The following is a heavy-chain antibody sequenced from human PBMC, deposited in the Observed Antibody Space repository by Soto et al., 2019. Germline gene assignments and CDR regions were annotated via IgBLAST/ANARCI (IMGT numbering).Heavy chain of an antibody. CDR3: ATLPPRIVVVMTDLPT. CDR1: GGSISSSDYY. D-gene: IGHD2-15*01. J-gene: IGHJ5*02. CDR2: IYYSGST. V-gene: IGHV4-39*02. Sequence: LSLTCTVSGGSISSSDYYWGWVRQPPGKGLEWIGHIYYSGSTYYNPSLKSRVTISLDSSNKHFSLRLTSVTAADTAVYYCATLPPRIVVVMTDLPTWGQGTLVTVS.